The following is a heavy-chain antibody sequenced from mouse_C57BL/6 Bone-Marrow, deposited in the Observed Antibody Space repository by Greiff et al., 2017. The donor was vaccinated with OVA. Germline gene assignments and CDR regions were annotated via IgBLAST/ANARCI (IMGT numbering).Heavy chain of an antibody. CDR2: ISNGGGST. CDR3: ARITTVVANWYFDV. Sequence: EVKVEESGGGLVQPGGSLKLSCAASGFTFSDYYMYWVRQTPEKRLEWVAYISNGGGSTYYPDTVKGRFTISRDNAKNTLYLQMSRLKSEDTAMYYCARITTVVANWYFDVWGTGTTVTVSS. D-gene: IGHD1-1*01. V-gene: IGHV5-12*01. J-gene: IGHJ1*03. CDR1: GFTFSDYY.